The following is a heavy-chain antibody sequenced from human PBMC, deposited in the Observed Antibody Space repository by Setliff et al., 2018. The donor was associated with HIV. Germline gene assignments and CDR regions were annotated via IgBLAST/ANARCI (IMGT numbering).Heavy chain of an antibody. CDR1: GGSISSHY. Sequence: NPSETLSLTCTVSGGSISSHYWSWIRQPPGKGLEWIGSIYYSGYTNYNPSLKSRVTISVDTSRDQFSLQLTSVTAADTAVYYCARAPPGIQNDAFDVWGQGTMVTVSS. V-gene: IGHV4-59*11. CDR3: ARAPPGIQNDAFDV. J-gene: IGHJ3*01. CDR2: IYYSGYT.